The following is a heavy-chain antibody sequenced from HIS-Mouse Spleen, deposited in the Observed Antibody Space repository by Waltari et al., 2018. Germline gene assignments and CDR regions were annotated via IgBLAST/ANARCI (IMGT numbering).Heavy chain of an antibody. CDR3: AREIPYSSSWYDWYFDL. CDR1: GGSISSSSYY. V-gene: IGHV4-39*07. J-gene: IGHJ2*01. Sequence: QLQLQESCPGLVKPSETLSLTCTVSGGSISSSSYYWGWIRQPPGKGLEWIGSIYYSWGTYCHPALKSRVTISVDTSKNQFSLKLSSVTAADTAVYYCAREIPYSSSWYDWYFDLWGRGTLVTVSS. CDR2: IYYSWGT. D-gene: IGHD6-13*01.